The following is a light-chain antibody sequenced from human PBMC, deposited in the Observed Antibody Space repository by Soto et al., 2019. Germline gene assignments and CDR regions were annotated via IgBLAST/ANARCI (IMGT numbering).Light chain of an antibody. CDR1: QTVRNNY. CDR2: GAS. J-gene: IGKJ1*01. Sequence: ESVLTQSTGTLSLSPGERATLSCRASQTVRNNYLAWYQQKPGQAPRLLIYGASNRATGIPDRFSGSGSGTDFTLTISRLEPEDFAVYYCQQYGSSGTFGQGTKVDI. V-gene: IGKV3-20*01. CDR3: QQYGSSGT.